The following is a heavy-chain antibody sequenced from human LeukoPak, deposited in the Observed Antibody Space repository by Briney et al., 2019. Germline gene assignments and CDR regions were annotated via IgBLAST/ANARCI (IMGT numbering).Heavy chain of an antibody. CDR3: ARQSSPFYFVDY. CDR1: GGSISSSSYY. Sequence: SETLSLTCTVSGGSISSSSYYWGWIRQPPGKGLEWLGSLYFRGNTYYNPSLKSRVSISVDTSKNQFYLRLNSVTAADTAVYFCARQSSPFYFVDYWGQGIPVTVSS. CDR2: LYFRGNT. D-gene: IGHD2/OR15-2a*01. J-gene: IGHJ4*02. V-gene: IGHV4-39*07.